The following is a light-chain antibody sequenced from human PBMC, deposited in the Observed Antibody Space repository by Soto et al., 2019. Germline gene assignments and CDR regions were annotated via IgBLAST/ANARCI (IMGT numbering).Light chain of an antibody. CDR1: QGIRND. CDR2: AAS. V-gene: IGKV1-6*01. CDR3: LQDYNYPLT. Sequence: AIQMTQSPSSLSASVGDRVTITCRASQGIRNDLGWYQQKPGKAPKLLIFAASSLQSGVPSRFSGSGSGTDYTLTISSLQPEDFATYYCLQDYNYPLTFGGGTKVEIK. J-gene: IGKJ4*01.